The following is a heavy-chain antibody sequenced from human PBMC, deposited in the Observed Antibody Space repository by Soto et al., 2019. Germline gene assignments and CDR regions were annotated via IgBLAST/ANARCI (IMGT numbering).Heavy chain of an antibody. CDR2: INHSGST. CDR1: GGSFSDYH. D-gene: IGHD3-3*01. Sequence: SETLSLTCAVYGGSFSDYHWSWIRQPPGKGLEWIGEINHSGSTKYNPSLKSRVTISKDTSKKQVSLKLTSVTAADTAVYYCARVSVTIFGVVMGHYYYAMDVWGQGTTVIVSS. V-gene: IGHV4-34*01. J-gene: IGHJ6*02. CDR3: ARVSVTIFGVVMGHYYYAMDV.